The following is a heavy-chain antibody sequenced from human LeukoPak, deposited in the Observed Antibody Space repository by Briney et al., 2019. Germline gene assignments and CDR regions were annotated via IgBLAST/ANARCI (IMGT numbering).Heavy chain of an antibody. J-gene: IGHJ4*02. Sequence: RSLRLSCAASGFTFSSYAMHWVRQAPGKGLEWVAVISYDGSNKYYADSVKGRFTISRDNSKNTLYLQMNSLRAEDTAVYYCASISGIVGATRHNFDYWGQGTLVTVSS. CDR2: ISYDGSNK. CDR1: GFTFSSYA. V-gene: IGHV3-30-3*01. D-gene: IGHD1-26*01. CDR3: ASISGIVGATRHNFDY.